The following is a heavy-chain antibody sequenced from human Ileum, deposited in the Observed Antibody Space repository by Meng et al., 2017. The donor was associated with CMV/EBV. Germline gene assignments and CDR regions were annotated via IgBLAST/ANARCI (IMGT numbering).Heavy chain of an antibody. Sequence: SAPRLAQPSGTLSLTCTVTGGSLTSYYWTWIRQPAGKGLEWIGRIHPTGTTDDNPSLRSRVSMSLDKSKNQFSLKLTSVTAADTAVYYCARAAARGVPVDLWGQGTLVTVSS. J-gene: IGHJ5*02. CDR2: IHPTGTT. CDR1: GGSLTSYY. D-gene: IGHD3-10*01. CDR3: ARAAARGVPVDL. V-gene: IGHV4-4*07.